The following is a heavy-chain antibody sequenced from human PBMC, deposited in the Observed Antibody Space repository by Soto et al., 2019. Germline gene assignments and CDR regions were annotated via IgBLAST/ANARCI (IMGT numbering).Heavy chain of an antibody. Sequence: QVQLQESGPGLVKPSQTLPLTCTVSGGSISSGDYYWSWIRQPPGKGLEWIGYISYSGSSYYNPSLKSRVTLSVDTSKNQFSLRLSSVSAADTAVYYCACSETYYYASGINWGQGTLVTVSS. CDR1: GGSISSGDYY. D-gene: IGHD3-10*01. CDR3: ACSETYYYASGIN. V-gene: IGHV4-30-4*01. J-gene: IGHJ4*02. CDR2: ISYSGSS.